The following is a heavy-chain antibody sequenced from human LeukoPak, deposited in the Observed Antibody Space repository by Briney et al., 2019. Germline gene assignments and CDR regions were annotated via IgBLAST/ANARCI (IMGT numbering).Heavy chain of an antibody. CDR1: GFTVGSNY. CDR2: IYSGGST. J-gene: IGHJ6*03. CDR3: ARASISTDFWSGYYTGIGYYYYYMDV. V-gene: IGHV3-66*02. D-gene: IGHD3-3*01. Sequence: GGSLRLSCAASGFTVGSNYMSWVRQAPGKGLEWVSVIYSGGSTYYADSVKGRFTISRDNSKNTLYLQMNSLRAEDTAVYYCARASISTDFWSGYYTGIGYYYYYMDVWGKGTTVTVSS.